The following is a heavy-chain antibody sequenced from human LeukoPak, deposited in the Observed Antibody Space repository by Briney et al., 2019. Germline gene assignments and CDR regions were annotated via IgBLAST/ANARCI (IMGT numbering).Heavy chain of an antibody. V-gene: IGHV4-39*07. D-gene: IGHD4-17*01. CDR2: IYYSGST. J-gene: IGHJ6*03. CDR1: GGSISSSSYY. CDR3: ARALNWDYGDYYYYYYMDV. Sequence: SETLSLTCTVSGGSISSSSYYWGWIRQPPGKGLEWIGSIYYSGSTYYNPSLKSRVTISADTSKNQFSLKLSSVTAADTAVYYCARALNWDYGDYYYYYYMDVWGKGTTVTVSS.